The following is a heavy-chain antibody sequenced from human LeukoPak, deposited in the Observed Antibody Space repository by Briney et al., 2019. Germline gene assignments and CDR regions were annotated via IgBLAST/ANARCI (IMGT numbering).Heavy chain of an antibody. Sequence: SETLSLTCAVYGGSFSGYYWSWIRQPPGKGLEWIGEINHSGSTNYNPSLKSRVTISVDTSKNQFSLKLSSVTAADTAVYYCAIEIAAAGNDAFDIWGQGTMVTVSS. D-gene: IGHD6-13*01. CDR3: AIEIAAAGNDAFDI. J-gene: IGHJ3*02. V-gene: IGHV4-34*01. CDR1: GGSFSGYY. CDR2: INHSGST.